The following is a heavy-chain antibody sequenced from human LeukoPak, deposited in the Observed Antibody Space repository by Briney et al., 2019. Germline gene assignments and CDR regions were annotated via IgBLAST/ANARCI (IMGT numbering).Heavy chain of an antibody. V-gene: IGHV4-39*07. J-gene: IGHJ2*01. CDR3: ARVTREAARYWYFDL. Sequence: SETLSLTCTVSGGSISSSSYYWGWIRQPPGKGLEWDGSIYYSGSTYYNPSLKSRVTISVDTSKNQFSLKLSSVTAADTAVYFCARVTREAARYWYFDLWGRGTLVTVSS. CDR2: IYYSGST. D-gene: IGHD6-6*01. CDR1: GGSISSSSYY.